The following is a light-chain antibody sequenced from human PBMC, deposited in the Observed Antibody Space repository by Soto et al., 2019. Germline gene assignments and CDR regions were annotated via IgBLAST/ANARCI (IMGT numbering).Light chain of an antibody. CDR2: GAS. V-gene: IGKV3-15*01. CDR1: QSVSST. Sequence: EIVMTQSPATLSVSPGDRASLSCRASQSVSSTLAWYQQTPGQAPRLLIYGASTRATGIPARFSGSGSGTEFALTWTSLQSGEVAVYYSPQYNNLPPRAWTFGQGTKGEIK. J-gene: IGKJ1*01. CDR3: PQYNNLPPRAWT.